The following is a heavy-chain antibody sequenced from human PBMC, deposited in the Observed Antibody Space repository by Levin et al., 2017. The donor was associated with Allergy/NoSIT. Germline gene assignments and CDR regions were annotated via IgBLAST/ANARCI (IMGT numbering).Heavy chain of an antibody. Sequence: PGGSLRLPCAVYGGSFSGYYWSWIRQPPGKGLEWIGEINHSGSTNYNPSLKSRVTISVDTSKNQFSLKLSSVTAADTAVYYCARGRSHTAMVLANDYWGQGTLVTVSS. CDR3: ARGRSHTAMVLANDY. V-gene: IGHV4-34*01. J-gene: IGHJ4*02. CDR2: INHSGST. CDR1: GGSFSGYY. D-gene: IGHD5-18*01.